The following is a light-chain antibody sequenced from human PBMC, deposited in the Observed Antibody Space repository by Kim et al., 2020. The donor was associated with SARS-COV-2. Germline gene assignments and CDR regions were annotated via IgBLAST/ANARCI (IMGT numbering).Light chain of an antibody. CDR3: GSRDITGDHRL. CDR2: EKD. CDR1: SLSIHF. V-gene: IGLV3-19*01. Sequence: LEQTDRITCQGDSLSIHFASWYQQKAGQAPILVMYEKDNRPSGIPERFSGSGSGPTASLTITGAQAEDEADYYCGSRDITGDHRLFGGGTQLTVL. J-gene: IGLJ2*01.